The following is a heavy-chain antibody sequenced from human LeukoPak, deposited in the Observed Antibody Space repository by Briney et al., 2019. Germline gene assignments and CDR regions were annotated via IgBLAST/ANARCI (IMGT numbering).Heavy chain of an antibody. V-gene: IGHV3-66*01. CDR2: IYSGGST. J-gene: IGHJ6*02. D-gene: IGHD3-10*01. Sequence: GGSLRLSCAASGFTFSSYAMSWVRQAPGKGLEWVSVIYSGGSTSYADSVKGRFTISRDNSKNTLYLQMDSLRAEDTAVYYCARVVSAHYGMDVWGQGTTVTVSS. CDR3: ARVVSAHYGMDV. CDR1: GFTFSSYA.